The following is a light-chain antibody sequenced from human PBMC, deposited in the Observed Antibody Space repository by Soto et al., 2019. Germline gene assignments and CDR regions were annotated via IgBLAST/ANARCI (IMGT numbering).Light chain of an antibody. CDR2: KAS. CDR3: QQYESYRMT. V-gene: IGKV1-5*03. Sequence: DSQMTQYPSTLSASVGDRVTITCRASQSISSWLAWYQQKPGKAPKLLISKASTLHSGVPPRFSGSGSGTEFTLIISSVQPDDFATYYCQQYESYRMTFGGGTKVEIK. J-gene: IGKJ4*01. CDR1: QSISSW.